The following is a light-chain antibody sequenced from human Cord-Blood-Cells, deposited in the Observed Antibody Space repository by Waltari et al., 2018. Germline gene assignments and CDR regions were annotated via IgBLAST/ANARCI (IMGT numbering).Light chain of an antibody. CDR3: SSYTSSSTLE. CDR1: SSDVGGYNY. V-gene: IGLV2-14*01. J-gene: IGLJ3*02. Sequence: QSALTQPAPVSGSPGQSLTISCTGTSSDVGGYNYVSWYQQHPGKAPKLMIYDVSNRPSGVSNRFSGSKSGNTASLTISGLQAEDEADYYCSSYTSSSTLEFGGGTKLTVL. CDR2: DVS.